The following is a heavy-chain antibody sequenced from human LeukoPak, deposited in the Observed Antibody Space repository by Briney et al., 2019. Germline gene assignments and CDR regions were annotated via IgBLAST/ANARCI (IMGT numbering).Heavy chain of an antibody. V-gene: IGHV1-2*02. Sequence: ASVKVSCKASGYTFTGYYKHWVRQAPGQGLEGMGWINPNSGGTNYAQKFQGRVTMTRDTSISTASMELSRLRSDDTAVYYCARGSRRVDQPLYRSRFDPWGQGTLVTVSS. CDR3: ARGSRRVDQPLYRSRFDP. CDR1: GYTFTGYY. D-gene: IGHD2-2*02. J-gene: IGHJ5*02. CDR2: INPNSGGT.